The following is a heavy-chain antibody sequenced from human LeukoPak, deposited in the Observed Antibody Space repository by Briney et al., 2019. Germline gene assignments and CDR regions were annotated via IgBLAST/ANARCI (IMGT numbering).Heavy chain of an antibody. J-gene: IGHJ4*02. CDR3: ARARYDILTGYSPSYYFDY. D-gene: IGHD3-9*01. CDR2: IYHSGST. V-gene: IGHV4-4*02. Sequence: ASETLSLTCAVSGGSISSSNWWSWVRQPPGKGLEWIGEIYHSGSTNYSPSLKSRVTISVDKSKNQFSLKLSSVTAADTAVYYCARARYDILTGYSPSYYFDYWGQGTLVTVSS. CDR1: GGSISSSNW.